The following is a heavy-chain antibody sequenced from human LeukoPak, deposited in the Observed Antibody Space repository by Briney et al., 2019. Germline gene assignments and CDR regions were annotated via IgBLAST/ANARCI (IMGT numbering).Heavy chain of an antibody. V-gene: IGHV4-39*01. J-gene: IGHJ4*02. CDR1: GGSIRSSSYY. Sequence: SETLSLTCTVSGGSIRSSSYYWGWIRQSPGKGLEWIGSIYYSGSSYYNPSLKSRVTISVDTSKNQFSLKLSSVTAADTAVYYCARLRGYSYGTIDYWGQGTLVTVSS. CDR3: ARLRGYSYGTIDY. D-gene: IGHD5-18*01. CDR2: IYYSGSS.